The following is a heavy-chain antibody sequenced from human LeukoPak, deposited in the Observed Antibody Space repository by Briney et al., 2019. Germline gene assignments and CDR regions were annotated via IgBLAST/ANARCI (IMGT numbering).Heavy chain of an antibody. V-gene: IGHV4-34*01. CDR1: GGFVSGYY. J-gene: IGHJ4*02. D-gene: IGHD3-3*01. CDR3: ARVPLRFLEPFDY. CDR2: ISHRGRT. Sequence: PSETLSLTCAVYGGFVSGYYWSWIRQPPEKGLEWIGEISHRGRTHYTPSLQSRVTMSVDTSKNQFALNLNSVTAADTAVYYCARVPLRFLEPFDYWGQGILVTVSS.